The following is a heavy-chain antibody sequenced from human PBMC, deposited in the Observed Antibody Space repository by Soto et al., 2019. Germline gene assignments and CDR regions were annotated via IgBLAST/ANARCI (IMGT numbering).Heavy chain of an antibody. Sequence: SVKVSCKASGFTFTSSAVQWVRQARGQRLEWIGWIVVGSGNTNYAQKFQERVTITRDMSTSTAYMELSSLRSEDTAVYYCAAEVVAATGSFDYWGQGTLVTVSS. D-gene: IGHD2-15*01. J-gene: IGHJ4*02. V-gene: IGHV1-58*01. CDR3: AAEVVAATGSFDY. CDR1: GFTFTSSA. CDR2: IVVGSGNT.